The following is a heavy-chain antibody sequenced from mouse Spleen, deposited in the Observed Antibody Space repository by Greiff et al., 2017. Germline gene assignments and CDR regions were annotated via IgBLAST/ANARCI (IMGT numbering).Heavy chain of an antibody. J-gene: IGHJ2*01. V-gene: IGHV1-59*01. CDR1: GYTFTSYW. CDR3: ATGGGNDY. Sequence: QVQLQQPGAELVRPGTSVKLSCKASGYTFTSYWMHWVKQRPGQGLEWIGVIDPSDSYTNYNQKFKGKATLTVDTSSSTAYMQLSSLTSEDSAVYYCATGGGNDYWGQGTTLTVSS. CDR2: IDPSDSYT.